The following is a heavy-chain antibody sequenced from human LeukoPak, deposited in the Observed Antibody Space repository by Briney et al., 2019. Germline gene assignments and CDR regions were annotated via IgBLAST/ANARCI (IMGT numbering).Heavy chain of an antibody. CDR2: ISSSSSYI. V-gene: IGHV3-21*01. D-gene: IGHD3-3*01. Sequence: SGGSLRLSCAASGFTFSSYSMNWVRQAPGKGLEWVSSISSSSSYIYYADSVKGRFTISRDNAKNSLYLQMNSLRAEDTAVYYCARTGYDFWNSYSFDFWGQGTLVTVSS. J-gene: IGHJ4*02. CDR1: GFTFSSYS. CDR3: ARTGYDFWNSYSFDF.